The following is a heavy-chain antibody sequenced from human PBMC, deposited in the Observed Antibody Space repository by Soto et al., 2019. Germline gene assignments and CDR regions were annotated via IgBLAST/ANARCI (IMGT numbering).Heavy chain of an antibody. V-gene: IGHV3-23*01. J-gene: IGHJ4*02. CDR1: GLTFSNYA. D-gene: IGHD6-19*01. CDR3: AKTPRQWLVYFDY. CDR2: ISGSGGTT. Sequence: EVQLLESGGGLVQPGGSLRLSCAASGLTFSNYAIAWVRQAPGKGLEWVSGISGSGGTTYYADSVKGRFTISRDNSKDTLHLQMNSLRAEDTAVYYCAKTPRQWLVYFDYWGQGALVTVSS.